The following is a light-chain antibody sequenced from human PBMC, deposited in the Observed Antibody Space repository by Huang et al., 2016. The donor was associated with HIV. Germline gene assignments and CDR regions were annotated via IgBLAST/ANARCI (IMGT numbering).Light chain of an antibody. CDR2: GAT. CDR1: HSVSSN. V-gene: IGKV3-15*01. J-gene: IGKJ4*01. CDR3: QQYNNWLPLT. Sequence: EIVMTQSPATLSVSPGDRVTLSCRASHSVSSNLAWYQQKPGQAPRLVIYGATTRATGIPARCSGSGSGTEFTLTISSLQSEDFAVYYCQQYNNWLPLTFGGGTKVEIK.